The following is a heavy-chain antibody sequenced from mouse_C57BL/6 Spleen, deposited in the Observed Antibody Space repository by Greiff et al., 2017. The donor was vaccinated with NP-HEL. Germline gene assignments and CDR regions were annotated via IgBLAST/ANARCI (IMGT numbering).Heavy chain of an antibody. CDR3: ASTYGSSYWYFDV. D-gene: IGHD1-1*01. CDR2: ISYDGSN. V-gene: IGHV3-6*01. Sequence: VQLKESGPGLVKPSQSLSLTCSVTGYSITSGYYWNWIRQFPGNKLEWMGYISYDGSNNYNPSLKNRISITRDTSKNQFFLKLNSVTTEDTATYYCASTYGSSYWYFDVWGTGTTVTVSS. CDR1: GYSITSGYY. J-gene: IGHJ1*03.